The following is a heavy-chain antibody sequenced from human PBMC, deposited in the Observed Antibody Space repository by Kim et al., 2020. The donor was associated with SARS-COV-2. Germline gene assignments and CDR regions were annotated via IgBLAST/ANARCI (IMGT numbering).Heavy chain of an antibody. D-gene: IGHD3-16*01. CDR1: GINFRRYW. J-gene: IGHJ4*02. Sequence: GGSLRLSCVVSGINFRRYWMNWVRQAPGKGLEWVANTNQDGRRQYYVDSVKGRFTISRDNAENSLFLQMTNLRVEDTAVYYCASDDYGPCSFGGQGTLVTVSS. CDR3: ASDDYGPCSF. V-gene: IGHV3-7*03. CDR2: TNQDGRRQ.